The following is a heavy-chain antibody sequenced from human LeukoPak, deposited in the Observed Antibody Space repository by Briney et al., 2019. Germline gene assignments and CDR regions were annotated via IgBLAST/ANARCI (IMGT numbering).Heavy chain of an antibody. CDR1: GGSISSYY. D-gene: IGHD4-17*01. CDR3: ARLHTHYYGDFPGAFDI. J-gene: IGHJ3*02. Sequence: SETLSLTCTVSGGSISSYYWSWIRQPPGKGLEWIGYIYYSGSTNYNPSLKSRVTISVDTSKNQFSLNLSSVTAADTAVYYCARLHTHYYGDFPGAFDIWGQGTMVTVSS. CDR2: IYYSGST. V-gene: IGHV4-59*08.